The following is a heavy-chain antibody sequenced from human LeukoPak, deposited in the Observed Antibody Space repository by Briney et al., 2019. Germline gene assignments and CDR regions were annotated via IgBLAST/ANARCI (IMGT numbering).Heavy chain of an antibody. J-gene: IGHJ1*01. CDR1: GFTFDDYA. V-gene: IGHV3-9*01. D-gene: IGHD6-13*01. CDR2: ISWNSGSI. CDR3: ARSIVGYSTFQH. Sequence: PGGSLRLSCAASGFTFDDYAMHWVRQAPGKGLEWVSGISWNSGSIGYADSVKGRFTISRDNAKNTVYLQMNGLRAEDTAVYYCARSIVGYSTFQHWGQGTLVTVSS.